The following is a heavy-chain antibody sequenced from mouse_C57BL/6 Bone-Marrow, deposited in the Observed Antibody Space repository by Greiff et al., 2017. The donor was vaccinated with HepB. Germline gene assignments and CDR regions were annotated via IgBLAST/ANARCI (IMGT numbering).Heavy chain of an antibody. D-gene: IGHD3-3*01. CDR2: IYPSDSET. CDR3: ARRGDYYFDY. Sequence: QVQLQQPGAELVRPGSSVKLSCKASGYTFTSYWMHWVKQRPIQGLEWIGNIYPSDSETHYNQKFKDKATLTVDTSSSTAYMRLSSLASEDSAVYYCARRGDYYFDYWGQGTTLTVSS. V-gene: IGHV1-52*01. CDR1: GYTFTSYW. J-gene: IGHJ2*01.